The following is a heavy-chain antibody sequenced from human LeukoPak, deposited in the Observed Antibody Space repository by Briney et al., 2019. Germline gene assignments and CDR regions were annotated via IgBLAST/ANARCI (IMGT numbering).Heavy chain of an antibody. V-gene: IGHV3-48*03. D-gene: IGHD3-16*02. Sequence: GGSLRLSCAASGFTFSSYEMNWVRQAPGKGLEWVSYISSSGSTIYYADSVKGRFTISRDNAKNSLYLQMNSLRAEDTAVYYCARAYYDYVWGSYRPFDYWGQGTRVTVSS. CDR1: GFTFSSYE. CDR2: ISSSGSTI. CDR3: ARAYYDYVWGSYRPFDY. J-gene: IGHJ4*02.